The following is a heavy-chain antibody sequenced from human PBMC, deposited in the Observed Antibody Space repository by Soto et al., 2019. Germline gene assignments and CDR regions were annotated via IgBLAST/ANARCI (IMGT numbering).Heavy chain of an antibody. CDR2: IYHSGST. CDR1: GGSISSSNW. V-gene: IGHV4-4*02. D-gene: IGHD2-2*01. J-gene: IGHJ6*02. CDR3: ARALLVPAALSHYYYGMDV. Sequence: SETLSLTCAVSGGSISSSNWWSWVRQPPGKGLEWIGEIYHSGSTNYNPSLKSRVTISVDKSKNQFSLKLSSVTAADTAVYYCARALLVPAALSHYYYGMDVWGQGTTVTVSS.